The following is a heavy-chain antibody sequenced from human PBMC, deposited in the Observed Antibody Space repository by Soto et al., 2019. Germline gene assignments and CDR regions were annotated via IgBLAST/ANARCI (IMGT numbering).Heavy chain of an antibody. D-gene: IGHD3-16*02. J-gene: IGHJ4*02. V-gene: IGHV3-23*01. CDR3: ASEASSRYYFDY. CDR2: ISVSGGST. CDR1: GFTFSSYA. Sequence: GGSLRLSCAASGFTFSSYAMGWVRQAQGKGLEWVSSISVSGGSTNYADSVKGRFTISRDNSKTTLYLQMNSLRAEDTAVYYCASEASSRYYFDYWGRGTLVTVSS.